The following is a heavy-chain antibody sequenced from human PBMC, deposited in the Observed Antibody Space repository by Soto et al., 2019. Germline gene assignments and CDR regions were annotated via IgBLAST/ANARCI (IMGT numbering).Heavy chain of an antibody. CDR3: ARLPYLSTFDY. D-gene: IGHD4-4*01. CDR2: IYYSGST. CDR1: GGSISSYY. V-gene: IGHV4-59*08. J-gene: IGHJ4*02. Sequence: PSETLSLTCTVSGGSISSYYWSWIRQPPGKGLEWIGYIYYSGSTNYNPSLKSRVTISVDTSKNQFSLKLSSVTAADTAVYYCARLPYLSTFDYWGQGTLVTVSS.